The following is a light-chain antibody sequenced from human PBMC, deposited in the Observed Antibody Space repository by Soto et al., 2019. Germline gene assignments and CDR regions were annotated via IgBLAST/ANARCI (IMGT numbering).Light chain of an antibody. V-gene: IGLV2-14*01. J-gene: IGLJ1*01. CDR3: SSYTSISSLGI. CDR1: GSDVGSYKY. Sequence: QSALIQPASVSGSLGQSITISCTGTGSDVGSYKYVSWYQQHPGKAPKLIIFEVSNRPSGVSDRFSGSKSGNTASLTISGLQAEDEADYFCSSYTSISSLGIFGTGTKVTVL. CDR2: EVS.